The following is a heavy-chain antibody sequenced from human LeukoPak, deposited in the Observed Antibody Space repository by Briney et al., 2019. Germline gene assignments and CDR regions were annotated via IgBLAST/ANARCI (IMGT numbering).Heavy chain of an antibody. D-gene: IGHD4-11*01. CDR1: GDTLTGLY. CDR2: INAKSGAT. V-gene: IGHV1-2*02. Sequence: ASVKVSCKASGDTLTGLYIHWVRQAPGQGLEWIGWINAKSGATSYAQKFQDRVTMTRDTSTNATFMELTRLTPDDTAMFYCARDNQEDSAVSNGYDGGWIDPWGQGTLVTVSS. J-gene: IGHJ5*02. CDR3: ARDNQEDSAVSNGYDGGWIDP.